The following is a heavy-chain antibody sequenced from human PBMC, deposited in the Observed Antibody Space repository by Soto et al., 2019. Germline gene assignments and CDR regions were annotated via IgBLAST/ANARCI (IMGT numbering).Heavy chain of an antibody. Sequence: QVQLVQSGAEVKKPGSSVKVSCKASGGTFSSYTISWVRQAPGQGLEWMGRIIPILGIANYAQKFQGRVTITEDKSTSTAYMELSSLRSEDTAVYYCATRSSGWYAEYFQHWGQGTLVTVSS. V-gene: IGHV1-69*02. D-gene: IGHD6-19*01. CDR2: IIPILGIA. CDR3: ATRSSGWYAEYFQH. CDR1: GGTFSSYT. J-gene: IGHJ1*01.